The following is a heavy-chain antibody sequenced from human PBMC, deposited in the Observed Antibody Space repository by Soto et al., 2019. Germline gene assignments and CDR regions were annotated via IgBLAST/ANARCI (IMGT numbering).Heavy chain of an antibody. Sequence: EVQLVESGGGLVQPGGSLRLSCAASGFTVSSNYMSWVRQAPGKGLEWVSVIYSGGSTYYADSVKGRFTISRDNSKNTLYLQMNSLRAEDTAVYYCVLAYAQPRYYYYYYYMDVWGKGTTVTVSS. CDR2: IYSGGST. D-gene: IGHD3-16*01. J-gene: IGHJ6*03. CDR3: VLAYAQPRYYYYYYYMDV. CDR1: GFTVSSNY. V-gene: IGHV3-66*01.